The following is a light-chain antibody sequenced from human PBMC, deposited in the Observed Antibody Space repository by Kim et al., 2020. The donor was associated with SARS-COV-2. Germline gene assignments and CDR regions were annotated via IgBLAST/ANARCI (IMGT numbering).Light chain of an antibody. CDR2: RNS. CDR1: SSNIGTNS. V-gene: IGLV1-44*01. CDR3: AAWDDSLNGYV. J-gene: IGLJ1*01. Sequence: ELTQPPSASGTPGQRVTIFCSGSSSNIGTNSVNWYQHLPGTAPKLLIYRNSQRPSGVPDRFSGSKSDSSASLAISGLQSEDEADYYCAAWDDSLNGYVFAPGTKVTVL.